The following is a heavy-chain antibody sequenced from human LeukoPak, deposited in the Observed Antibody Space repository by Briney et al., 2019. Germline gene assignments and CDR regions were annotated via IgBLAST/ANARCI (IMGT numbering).Heavy chain of an antibody. V-gene: IGHV3-7*01. CDR3: AREGIYGSSSPPGY. Sequence: GGSLRLSRAASGFTFSKYWMSWVRHPPGRGREWVANIEHDGSETYYVDSVKGRFTISRDNAKNSLFLQMISLRAEDTAVYYCAREGIYGSSSPPGYWGQGTLVTVSS. CDR2: IEHDGSET. CDR1: GFTFSKYW. D-gene: IGHD6-6*01. J-gene: IGHJ4*02.